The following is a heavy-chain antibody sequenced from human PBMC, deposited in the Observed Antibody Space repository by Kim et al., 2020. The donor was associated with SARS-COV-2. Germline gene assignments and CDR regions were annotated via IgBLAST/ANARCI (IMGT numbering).Heavy chain of an antibody. CDR1: GGSISSYY. CDR2: IYYSGST. D-gene: IGHD2-21*02. J-gene: IGHJ6*02. Sequence: SETLSLTCTVSGGSISSYYWSWIQQPPGKGLEWIGYIYYSGSTNYNPSLKSRVTISVDTSKNQFSLKLSSVTAADTAVYYCARESLGVTPSGMDVWGQGTTVTVSS. CDR3: ARESLGVTPSGMDV. V-gene: IGHV4-59*01.